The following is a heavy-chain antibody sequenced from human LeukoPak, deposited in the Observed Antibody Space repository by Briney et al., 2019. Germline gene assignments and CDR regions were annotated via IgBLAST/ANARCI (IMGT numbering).Heavy chain of an antibody. Sequence: GGSLRLSCAASGFTFSLYWMNWVRRAPGKGLEWVAVISADGNNEHYADSAKGRFTLSRDNAKSTAYLQMNSLRSEDTAVYYCARNDPDSSEDWGQGTLVTVSS. V-gene: IGHV3-30-3*01. CDR3: ARNDPDSSED. CDR1: GFTFSLYW. J-gene: IGHJ4*02. CDR2: ISADGNNE. D-gene: IGHD3-22*01.